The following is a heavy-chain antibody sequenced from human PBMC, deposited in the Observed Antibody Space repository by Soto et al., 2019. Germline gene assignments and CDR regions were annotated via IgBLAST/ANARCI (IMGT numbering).Heavy chain of an antibody. Sequence: GESLKISRKGSGYSFTSYWISWVRQMPGKGLEWMGRIDPSDSYTNYSPSFQSHVTISADKSISTAYLQWSSLKASDTAMYYCARRVSSSSDYYYGMDVWGQGTTVTVSS. D-gene: IGHD6-6*01. CDR1: GYSFTSYW. CDR3: ARRVSSSSDYYYGMDV. CDR2: IDPSDSYT. V-gene: IGHV5-10-1*01. J-gene: IGHJ6*02.